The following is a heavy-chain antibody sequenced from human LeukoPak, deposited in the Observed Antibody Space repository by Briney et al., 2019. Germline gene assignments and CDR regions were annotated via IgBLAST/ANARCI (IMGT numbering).Heavy chain of an antibody. V-gene: IGHV4-39*07. CDR3: ARVEVRGANLDY. Sequence: PSETLSLTCTVSGGSISSSSYYWGWIRQPPGKGLEWIGSIYRSGSTNYNPSLKSRVTISVDTSKNQFSLKVNSVTAADTAVYYCARVEVRGANLDYWGQGTLVTVSS. D-gene: IGHD3-10*01. CDR1: GGSISSSSYY. J-gene: IGHJ4*02. CDR2: IYRSGST.